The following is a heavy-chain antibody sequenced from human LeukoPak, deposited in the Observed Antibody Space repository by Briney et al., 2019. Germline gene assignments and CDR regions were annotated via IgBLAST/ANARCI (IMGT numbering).Heavy chain of an antibody. CDR1: GFTLISYA. CDR2: ISYSGGST. V-gene: IGHV3-23*01. Sequence: GGSLRLPCSAPGFTLISYALSWVRPAPGKGLEWVSAISYSGGSTYYADSVKSRFTISRDNSKNTLYLQMNSLRAEDTAVYYCAKGAGSDAFDIWGQGTMVTVSS. D-gene: IGHD6-19*01. J-gene: IGHJ3*02. CDR3: AKGAGSDAFDI.